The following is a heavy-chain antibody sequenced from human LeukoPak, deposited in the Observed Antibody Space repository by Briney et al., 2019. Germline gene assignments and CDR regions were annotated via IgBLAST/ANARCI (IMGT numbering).Heavy chain of an antibody. CDR1: GFTFTNYA. V-gene: IGHV3-23*01. D-gene: IGHD6-13*01. Sequence: GGSLRLSCAASGFTFTNYAMSWVRQAPGKGLEWVSAISGSGGSTYYADSVKGRFTISRDNSKNTLYLQMNSLRAEDTAIYYYAKRPGYSSSWYYFDYWGQGTLVTVSS. CDR3: AKRPGYSSSWYYFDY. J-gene: IGHJ4*02. CDR2: ISGSGGST.